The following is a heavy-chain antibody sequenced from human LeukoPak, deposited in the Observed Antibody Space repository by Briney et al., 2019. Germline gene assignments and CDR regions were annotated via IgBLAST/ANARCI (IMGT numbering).Heavy chain of an antibody. D-gene: IGHD3-22*01. V-gene: IGHV4-61*02. CDR3: ARARNYYDSSDYYYEGDAFDI. J-gene: IGHJ3*02. CDR2: ISSSGST. Sequence: PSETLSLTCTVSGDSISSGDYYWSWIRQPAGKGLEWIGRISSSGSTNYNPSLKSRVTISVDTSKNQFSLKLSSVTAADTAVYFCARARNYYDSSDYYYEGDAFDIWGQGTMVTVS. CDR1: GDSISSGDYY.